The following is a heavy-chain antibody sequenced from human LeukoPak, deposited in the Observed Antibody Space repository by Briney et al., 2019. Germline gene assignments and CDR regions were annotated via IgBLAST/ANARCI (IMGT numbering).Heavy chain of an antibody. D-gene: IGHD3-16*01. CDR1: GGSVSTPNYY. CDR2: IYYSGST. Sequence: PSETLSLTCTVSGGSVSTPNYYWSWIRQPPGKGLEWIGYIYYSGSTNYNPSLKSRVTMSVDTSKNQFSLKLSSVTAADTAVYYCARYGLAYTYDFWGQGTLVTVSS. CDR3: ARYGLAYTYDF. V-gene: IGHV4-61*01. J-gene: IGHJ4*02.